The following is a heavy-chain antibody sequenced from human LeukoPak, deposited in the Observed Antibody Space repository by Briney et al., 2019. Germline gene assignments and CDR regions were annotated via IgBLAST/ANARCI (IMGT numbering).Heavy chain of an antibody. J-gene: IGHJ4*02. Sequence: SSETLSLTCTVSGDSINSLDLWSWVRQPPGKGLEWIGEMYLSGTTHSNPSVKSRVTISIDKSKNQFFLNLSSATAADTAVYYCAGLVGRYSSGLYYYYFDYWGQGTLVTVSS. CDR1: GDSINSLDL. V-gene: IGHV4-4*02. D-gene: IGHD3-22*01. CDR2: MYLSGTT. CDR3: AGLVGRYSSGLYYYYFDY.